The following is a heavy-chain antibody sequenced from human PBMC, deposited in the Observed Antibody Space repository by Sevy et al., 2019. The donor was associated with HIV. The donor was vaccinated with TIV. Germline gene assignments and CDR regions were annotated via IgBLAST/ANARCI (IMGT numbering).Heavy chain of an antibody. CDR3: AKENGIAARLSTYYFDY. J-gene: IGHJ4*02. V-gene: IGHV3-30*18. Sequence: GGSLRLSCAASGFTFSSYGMHWVRQAPGKGLEWVAVISYDGSNKYYADSVKGRFTISRDNSKNTLYLQMNSLRAEDKAVYYCAKENGIAARLSTYYFDYWGQGTLVTVSS. CDR2: ISYDGSNK. D-gene: IGHD6-6*01. CDR1: GFTFSSYG.